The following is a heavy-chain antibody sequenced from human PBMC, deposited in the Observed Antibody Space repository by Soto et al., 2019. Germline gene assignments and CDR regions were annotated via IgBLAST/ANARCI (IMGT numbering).Heavy chain of an antibody. V-gene: IGHV3-21*01. CDR2: ISSSSSYI. Sequence: LSCAGSGFTXSSYSMNWVRQAPGKGLEWVSSISSSSSYIYYADSVKGRFTISRDNAKNSLYLQMNSLRAEDTAVYYCARGTVTTDPYYYYGMDVWGQGTTVTVSS. CDR1: GFTXSSYS. D-gene: IGHD4-17*01. CDR3: ARGTVTTDPYYYYGMDV. J-gene: IGHJ6*02.